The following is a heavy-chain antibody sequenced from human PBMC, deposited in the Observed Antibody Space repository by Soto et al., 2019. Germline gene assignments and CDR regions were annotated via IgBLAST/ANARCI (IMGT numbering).Heavy chain of an antibody. V-gene: IGHV3-23*01. D-gene: IGHD7-27*01. CDR1: GFTFGDYA. CDR3: AKETVEATYSFYGMDV. CDR2: ISGGASTT. J-gene: IGHJ6*02. Sequence: PGGSLRLSCAGSGFTFGDYAMNWVRQAPGKGLEWVAGISGGASTTYYIDSVEGRFTISRDNSKKMLYLQMNSLRHEDMAVYYCAKETVEATYSFYGMDVWGPGTTVTVSS.